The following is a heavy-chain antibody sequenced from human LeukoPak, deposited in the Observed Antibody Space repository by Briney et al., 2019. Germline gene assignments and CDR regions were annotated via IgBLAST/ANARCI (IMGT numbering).Heavy chain of an antibody. Sequence: PGGSLRLSCAASGFTFSSYDMHWVRQATGKGLEWVSAIGAAGVTYYPGSVKGRFTISRENAKNSLYLQMNSLRAGDTAVYYCARDRLDILTGYYYGMDVWGQGTTVTVSS. CDR3: ARDRLDILTGYYYGMDV. V-gene: IGHV3-13*01. D-gene: IGHD3-9*01. J-gene: IGHJ6*02. CDR2: IGAAGVT. CDR1: GFTFSSYD.